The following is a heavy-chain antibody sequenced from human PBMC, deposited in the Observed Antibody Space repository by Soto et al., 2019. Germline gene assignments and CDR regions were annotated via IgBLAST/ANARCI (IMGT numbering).Heavy chain of an antibody. V-gene: IGHV3-30*09. CDR1: GFTFNNYA. CDR2: ISYDGNNQ. Sequence: QVQLVESGGGVVQPGRSLRLSCAASGFTFNNYAMHWVRQAPGKGLEWVAVISYDGNNQYYADSVKGRFAISRDNSKNTLYLQMNSLRDEDTAVYYCARDRVYYYDSSGYYNFEYWGQGSVVTVSS. J-gene: IGHJ4*02. D-gene: IGHD3-22*01. CDR3: ARDRVYYYDSSGYYNFEY.